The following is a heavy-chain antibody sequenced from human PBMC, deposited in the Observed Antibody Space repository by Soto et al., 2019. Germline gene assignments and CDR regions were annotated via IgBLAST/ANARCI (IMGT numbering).Heavy chain of an antibody. CDR3: GREGPSGYWGGDCYLYYGMDV. Sequence: ASVKVSCKASGYTFTSYDINWVRQATGQGLEWMGWMNPNSGNTGYAQKFQGRVTMTRNTSISTAYMELSSLRSEDTAVYYCGREGPSGYWGGDCYLYYGMDVGGQGTRVTVSS. D-gene: IGHD2-21*02. V-gene: IGHV1-8*01. CDR2: MNPNSGNT. CDR1: GYTFTSYD. J-gene: IGHJ6*02.